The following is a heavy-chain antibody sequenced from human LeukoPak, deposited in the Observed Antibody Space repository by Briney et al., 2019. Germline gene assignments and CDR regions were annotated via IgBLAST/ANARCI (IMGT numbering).Heavy chain of an antibody. CDR2: IRYDGSNK. D-gene: IGHD3-22*01. Sequence: PGGSLRLSCAASGFTFSSYGMHWVRQAPGKGLEWVAFIRYDGSNKYYADSVKGRFTISRDNSKNTMYLKMNSLRAEDTAVYYCAKDLAYYDSSGYTYFDYWGQGTLVTVSS. J-gene: IGHJ4*02. CDR3: AKDLAYYDSSGYTYFDY. CDR1: GFTFSSYG. V-gene: IGHV3-30*02.